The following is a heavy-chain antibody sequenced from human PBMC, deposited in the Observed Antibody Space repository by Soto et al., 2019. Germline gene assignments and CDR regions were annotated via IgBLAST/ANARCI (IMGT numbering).Heavy chain of an antibody. D-gene: IGHD4-17*01. CDR2: IIPILGIA. CDR3: ARSITTTVTPSDAFDI. J-gene: IGHJ3*02. V-gene: IGHV1-69*02. Sequence: QVQLVQSGAEVKKPGSSVKVSCKASGGTFSSYTISWVRQAPGQGLEWMGRIIPILGIANYAQKFQGRVTITADKSTSTAYMELSSLRSEDTAVYYCARSITTTVTPSDAFDIWGQGTMVTVSS. CDR1: GGTFSSYT.